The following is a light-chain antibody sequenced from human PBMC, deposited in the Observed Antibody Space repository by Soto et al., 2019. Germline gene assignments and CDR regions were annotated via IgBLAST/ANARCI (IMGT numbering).Light chain of an antibody. CDR3: QQRQYWPPIT. J-gene: IGKJ5*01. CDR2: ATS. Sequence: EIVLTQSPATLSLSPGERATLSCRASQSVRSSLAWYQQRPGQAPRLLIYATSHRASGIPARFSGSGSGTDFTLTISSLEPEDFAIYYCQQRQYWPPITFGQGTRLEI. CDR1: QSVRSS. V-gene: IGKV3-11*01.